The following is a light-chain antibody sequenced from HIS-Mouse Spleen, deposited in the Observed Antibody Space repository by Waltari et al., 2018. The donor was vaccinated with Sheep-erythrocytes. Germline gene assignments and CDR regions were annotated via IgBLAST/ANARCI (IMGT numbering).Light chain of an antibody. J-gene: IGLJ2*01. Sequence: SYELTQPPSVPVSPGQTARITCSGEALPKKLAYWYQQKSGQAPVLVIYEDSKRPSGIPERFSGSSSGTMATLTISGAQVEDEADYYCYSTDSSGNHRVFGGGTKLTVL. V-gene: IGLV3-10*01. CDR1: ALPKKL. CDR3: YSTDSSGNHRV. CDR2: EDS.